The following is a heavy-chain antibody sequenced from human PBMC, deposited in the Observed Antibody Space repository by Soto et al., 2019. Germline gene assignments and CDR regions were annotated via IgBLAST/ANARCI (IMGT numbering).Heavy chain of an antibody. J-gene: IGHJ3*02. CDR1: GFSFSNYG. D-gene: IGHD2-2*01. V-gene: IGHV3-30*03. Sequence: QLVESGGDVVQPGRSLPLSCVASGFSFSNYGMHWVRQAPGKGLEWVAVTSSDGGDKYYAESVKGRFTISRDNSKNKLYLQMNSLRPEDTAMFYCAIRGYQYAFDIWGQGTMVTVSS. CDR2: TSSDGGDK. CDR3: AIRGYQYAFDI.